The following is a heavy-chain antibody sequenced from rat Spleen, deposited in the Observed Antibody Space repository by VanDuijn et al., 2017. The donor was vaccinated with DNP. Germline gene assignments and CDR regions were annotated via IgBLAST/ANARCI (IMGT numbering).Heavy chain of an antibody. D-gene: IGHD1-1*01. CDR1: GYSITSNY. CDR3: ARLRLEWEVRAMDA. CDR2: ISYGGST. V-gene: IGHV3-1*01. Sequence: EVQLQESGPGLVKPSQSLSLTCSVTGYSITSNYWGWIRKFPGSEMEWMGQISYGGSTRYNPSLKSRISINRDTSKNQFFLQLNSLTTEDTATYYCARLRLEWEVRAMDAWGQGTSVTVSS. J-gene: IGHJ4*01.